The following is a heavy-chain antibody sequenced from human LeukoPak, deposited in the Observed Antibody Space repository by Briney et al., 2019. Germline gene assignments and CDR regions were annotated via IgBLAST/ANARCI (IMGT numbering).Heavy chain of an antibody. Sequence: GGSLRLSCAASGFTFDDYAMHWVRQAPGKGLEWVSLISGDGGSTYYADSVKGRFTISRDNSKNSLYLQMNSLRTEDTALYYCAEGDDSGYAISGWVDYWGQGTLVTVSS. CDR1: GFTFDDYA. CDR2: ISGDGGST. CDR3: AEGDDSGYAISGWVDY. D-gene: IGHD5-12*01. J-gene: IGHJ4*02. V-gene: IGHV3-43*02.